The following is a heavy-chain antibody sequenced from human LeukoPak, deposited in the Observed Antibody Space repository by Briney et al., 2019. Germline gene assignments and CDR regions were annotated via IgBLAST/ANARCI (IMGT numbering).Heavy chain of an antibody. CDR1: GYTFTGYY. Sequence: ASVKVTCKASGYTFTGYYMDWVRQAPGQGLEWMGRINPNSGGTNYAQKFQGRVTMTRDTSISTAYMELSGLRSDDTAVYYCARDLLPGIAAAGRIPFDYWGQGTLVTVSS. CDR2: INPNSGGT. J-gene: IGHJ4*02. V-gene: IGHV1-2*06. CDR3: ARDLLPGIAAAGRIPFDY. D-gene: IGHD6-13*01.